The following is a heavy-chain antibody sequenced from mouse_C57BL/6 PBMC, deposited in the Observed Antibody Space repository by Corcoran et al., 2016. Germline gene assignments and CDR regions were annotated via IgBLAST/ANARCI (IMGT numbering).Heavy chain of an antibody. D-gene: IGHD2-5*01. V-gene: IGHV1-26*01. CDR1: GYTFTDYY. Sequence: EVQLQQSGPELVKPGASVKISCKASGYTFTDYYMNWVKQSHGKSLEWIGDINPNNGGTSYNQKFKGKATLTVDKSSSTAYMELRSLTSEDSAVYYCARGGTSPYYSNYYAMDYWGQGTSVTVSS. J-gene: IGHJ4*01. CDR2: INPNNGGT. CDR3: ARGGTSPYYSNYYAMDY.